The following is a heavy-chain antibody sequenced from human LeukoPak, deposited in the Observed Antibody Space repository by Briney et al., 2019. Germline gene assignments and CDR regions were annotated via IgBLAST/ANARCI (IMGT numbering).Heavy chain of an antibody. D-gene: IGHD3-3*01. CDR1: GYTFTSYA. CDR2: INAGNGNT. Sequence: ASVKVSCTASGYTFTSYAMHWVRQAPGQRLEWMGWINAGNGNTKYSQKFQGRVTITRDTSASTAYMELSSLRSEDTAVYYCAREGPRLVGRFYYYYGMDVWGQGTTVTVSS. J-gene: IGHJ6*02. V-gene: IGHV1-3*01. CDR3: AREGPRLVGRFYYYYGMDV.